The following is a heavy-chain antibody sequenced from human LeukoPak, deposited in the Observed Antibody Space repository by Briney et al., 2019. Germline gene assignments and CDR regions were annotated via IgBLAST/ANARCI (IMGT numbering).Heavy chain of an antibody. D-gene: IGHD5-12*01. Sequence: SETLSLTCTVSGGSISNNYWSWIRQPPGKGLEWIGYIYFSGSTYYNPSLKSRVTISVDASKTQFSLKLISVTAADTAVYYCAKYSGYRGFDPWGQGTLVTVSS. CDR2: IYFSGST. J-gene: IGHJ5*02. CDR3: AKYSGYRGFDP. CDR1: GGSISNNY. V-gene: IGHV4-59*12.